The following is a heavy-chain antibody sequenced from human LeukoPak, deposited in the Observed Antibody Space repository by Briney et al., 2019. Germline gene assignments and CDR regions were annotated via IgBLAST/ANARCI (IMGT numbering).Heavy chain of an antibody. D-gene: IGHD1-26*01. CDR1: GYTFTGYY. Sequence: ASVKVSCKASGYTFTGYYMHWVRQAPGQGLEWMGWINPNSGGTNYAQKFQGRVTMTRDTSISTAYMELGRLRSDDTAVYYCARRRSGSYFPDYWGQGTLVTVSS. CDR3: ARRRSGSYFPDY. CDR2: INPNSGGT. J-gene: IGHJ4*02. V-gene: IGHV1-2*02.